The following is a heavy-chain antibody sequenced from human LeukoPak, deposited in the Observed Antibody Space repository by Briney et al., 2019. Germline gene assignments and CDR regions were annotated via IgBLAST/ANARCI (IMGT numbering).Heavy chain of an antibody. V-gene: IGHV3-23*01. CDR1: GFTFSSYG. CDR3: AKVYGSSDY. D-gene: IGHD3-10*01. CDR2: ISGSGGST. J-gene: IGHJ4*02. Sequence: GGTLRLSCAASGFTFSSYGMSWVRQAPGKGLEWVSGISGSGGSTYYADSVKGRFTISRDNSKNTLYLQMNSLRAEDTAVYYCAKVYGSSDYWGQGTLVTVSS.